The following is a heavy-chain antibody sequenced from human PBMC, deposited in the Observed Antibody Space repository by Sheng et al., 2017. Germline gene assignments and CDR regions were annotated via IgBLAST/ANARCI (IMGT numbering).Heavy chain of an antibody. CDR3: AKQDVSSWFDH. CDR1: GFTFNNYA. Sequence: EVQLLESGGGLVQPGGSLRLSCATSGFTFNNYAMTWVRQAPGKGLEWVSAISASGGSIYYPDSVKGRFTISRDNSKNTLFLQMNSLRVEDTGLYYCAKQDVSSWFDHWGQGTLVTVSS. CDR2: ISASGGSI. V-gene: IGHV3-23*01. J-gene: IGHJ5*02. D-gene: IGHD6-13*01.